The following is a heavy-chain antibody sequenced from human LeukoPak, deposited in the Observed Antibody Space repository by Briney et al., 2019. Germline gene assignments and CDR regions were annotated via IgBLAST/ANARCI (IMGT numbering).Heavy chain of an antibody. V-gene: IGHV4-39*02. CDR2: IYYSGST. CDR3: ARRRYYDSTGYLD. Sequence: PSETLSLTCSLSGDYISSSSYYWGWIRQPPGKGLEWIREIYYSGSTYYNASLKSRVSISIDTSNNHFSLRLSSLTAADTALYYCARRRYYDSTGYLDWGRGTLVTVSS. CDR1: GDYISSSSYY. J-gene: IGHJ1*01. D-gene: IGHD3-22*01.